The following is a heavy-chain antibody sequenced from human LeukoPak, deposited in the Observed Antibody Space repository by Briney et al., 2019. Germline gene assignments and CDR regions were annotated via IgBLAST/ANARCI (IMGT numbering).Heavy chain of an antibody. Sequence: PGGSLRLSCAASGFSVSSNYMNWVRQGPGKGLEWVSVIYSGGSTYYADSVKGRFTISRDNSKNTLYLQMNSLRAEDTAVYYCARGQNIPAWGQGTLVTVSS. V-gene: IGHV3-53*01. CDR3: ARGQNIPA. CDR1: GFSVSSNY. CDR2: IYSGGST. J-gene: IGHJ4*02. D-gene: IGHD1/OR15-1a*01.